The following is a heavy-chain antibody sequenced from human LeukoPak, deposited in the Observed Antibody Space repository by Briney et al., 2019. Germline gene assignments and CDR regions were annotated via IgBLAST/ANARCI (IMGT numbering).Heavy chain of an antibody. CDR3: ARGKPNYYDSSGYYWAWFDP. CDR1: GGSFSGYY. D-gene: IGHD3-22*01. CDR2: INHSGST. J-gene: IGHJ5*02. Sequence: PSETLSLTCAVYGGSFSGYYWSWIRQPPGKGLEWIGEINHSGSTNYNPSLKSRVTISVDTSKNQFSLKLSSVTAADTAAYYCARGKPNYYDSSGYYWAWFDPWGQGTLVTVSS. V-gene: IGHV4-34*01.